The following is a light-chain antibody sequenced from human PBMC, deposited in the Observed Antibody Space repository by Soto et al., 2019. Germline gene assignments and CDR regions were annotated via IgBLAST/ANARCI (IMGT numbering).Light chain of an antibody. CDR1: QGISTY. V-gene: IGKV1-16*01. J-gene: IGKJ5*01. CDR3: QQFKSYPIT. CDR2: SAS. Sequence: DIQTTQSPSSLSASVGDRVTITCRASQGISTYLGWYQQKPGKVPKSLIYSASNLQNGVPSTFSGSGSGTEFTLTISSLQPEDFGTYYCQQFKSYPITFGQGTRLEI.